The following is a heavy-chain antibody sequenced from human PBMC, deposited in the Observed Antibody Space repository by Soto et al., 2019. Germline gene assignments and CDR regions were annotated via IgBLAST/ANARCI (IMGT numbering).Heavy chain of an antibody. CDR2: ILSLESHK. Sequence: LTCIVSGGPITSYHWSWIRQTPVRGLEWVSSILSLESHKYYAASVMGRFSISRDNAQKSLFLQMNNLRAEDTGIYFCATGLKDASNRPSFDSWGPGTPVTAPQ. CDR3: ATGLKDASNRPSFDS. D-gene: IGHD3-16*01. V-gene: IGHV3-11*01. J-gene: IGHJ4*02. CDR1: GGPITSYH.